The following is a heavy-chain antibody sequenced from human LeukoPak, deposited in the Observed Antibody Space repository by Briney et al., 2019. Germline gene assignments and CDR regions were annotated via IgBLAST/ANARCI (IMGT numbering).Heavy chain of an antibody. CDR3: ARGRSAMVRGVHFDY. V-gene: IGHV1-8*01. D-gene: IGHD3-10*01. CDR2: MNPNSGNT. CDR1: GYTFTSYD. Sequence: GASVKVSCRASGYTFTSYDINWVRQATGQGLEWMGWMNPNSGNTGYAQKFQGRVTMTRNTSISTAYMELSSLRSEDTAVYYCARGRSAMVRGVHFDYWGQGTLVTVSS. J-gene: IGHJ4*02.